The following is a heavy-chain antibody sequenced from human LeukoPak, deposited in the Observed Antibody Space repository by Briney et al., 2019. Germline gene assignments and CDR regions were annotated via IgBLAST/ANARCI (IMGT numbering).Heavy chain of an antibody. Sequence: GESLKISCQGSGYSFTNYWIGWVRQMPGKGLEWMGIIYPGDSDTRYSPSFQGQVTISVDKSISTAYLQWSSLKASDTAMYYCARHGAVAGNPMSFDYWGQGTLVTVSS. CDR2: IYPGDSDT. V-gene: IGHV5-51*01. J-gene: IGHJ4*02. D-gene: IGHD6-19*01. CDR3: ARHGAVAGNPMSFDY. CDR1: GYSFTNYW.